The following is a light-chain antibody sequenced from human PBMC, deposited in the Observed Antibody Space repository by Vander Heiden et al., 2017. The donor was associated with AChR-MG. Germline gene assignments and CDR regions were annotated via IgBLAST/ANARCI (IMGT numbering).Light chain of an antibody. CDR3: QQSDSTLIT. CDR2: AAS. V-gene: IGKV1-39*01. Sequence: DIQMTQSPSSLSASVGDRVTITCRASQSISSYLNWYQQKPGKAPKLLIYAASSLQSGVPSRFSGSGSGTDFTLTISSLQPEDFATYYCQQSDSTLITFGQRTRLEMK. CDR1: QSISSY. J-gene: IGKJ5*01.